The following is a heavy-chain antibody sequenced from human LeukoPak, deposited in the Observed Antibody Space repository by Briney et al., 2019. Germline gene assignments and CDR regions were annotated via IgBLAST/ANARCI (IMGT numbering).Heavy chain of an antibody. CDR3: AKSSDGSTSFDQ. CDR1: GFTLSSNE. V-gene: IGHV3-38-3*01. J-gene: IGHJ4*02. Sequence: PVRSLRLSCAASGFTLSSNEMSSVRQAPGQGLEWVSYISGGSTYYADSRKARFTISRDNSKNTLYLQINSLRAEDMALYYCAKSSDGSTSFDQWGQGTLVTVSS. CDR2: ISGGST. D-gene: IGHD2-2*01.